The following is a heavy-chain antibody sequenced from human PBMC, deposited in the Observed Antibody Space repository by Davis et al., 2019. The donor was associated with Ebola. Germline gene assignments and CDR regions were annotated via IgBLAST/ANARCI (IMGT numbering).Heavy chain of an antibody. Sequence: GGSLRLSCAASGFTFSSYAMSWVRQAPGKGLEWVSAISGSGGSTYYADSVRGRFTISRDTASLFLQMNSLRAEDTAVYYCARDLGGSGNWFDPWGQGTLVTVSS. D-gene: IGHD6-25*01. CDR2: ISGSGGST. CDR1: GFTFSSYA. CDR3: ARDLGGSGNWFDP. J-gene: IGHJ5*02. V-gene: IGHV3-23*01.